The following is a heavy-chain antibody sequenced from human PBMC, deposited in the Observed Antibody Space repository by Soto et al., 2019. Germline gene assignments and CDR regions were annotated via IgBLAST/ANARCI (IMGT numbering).Heavy chain of an antibody. Sequence: ASGKVSCKASGYTFTSYGISWVRQAPGQGLEWMGWISAYNGNTNYAQKLQGRVTMTTDTSTSTAYMELRSLRSDDTAVYYCARASVCLFLEWLPSSPSFYYCGQETLVTVSS. CDR1: GYTFTSYG. D-gene: IGHD3-3*01. V-gene: IGHV1-18*01. J-gene: IGHJ4*02. CDR3: ARASVCLFLEWLPSSPSFYY. CDR2: ISAYNGNT.